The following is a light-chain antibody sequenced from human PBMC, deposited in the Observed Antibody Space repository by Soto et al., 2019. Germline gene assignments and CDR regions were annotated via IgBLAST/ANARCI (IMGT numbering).Light chain of an antibody. CDR2: KAS. Sequence: DYQVTESPSTLSSSVGDIFTITCRASQNIYTWLAWYQQKPWIAPKLLIHKASTLESGVPSRFSGSGYGTEFTLTISGLQPEDSATYYCQQYERYSTFGQGTKVDIK. J-gene: IGKJ1*01. V-gene: IGKV1-5*03. CDR3: QQYERYST. CDR1: QNIYTW.